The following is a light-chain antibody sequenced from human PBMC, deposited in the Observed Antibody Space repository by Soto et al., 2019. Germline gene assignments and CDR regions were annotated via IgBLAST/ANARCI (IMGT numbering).Light chain of an antibody. J-gene: IGKJ4*01. CDR2: DAS. Sequence: EIVLTQSPGTLSLSPGERAILSCRASQSVSSSYLAWYRQKPGQAPSLLIYDASNRATGIPARFSGSGSGTDFTLTISSLEPEDFAIYYCQQRSNWPLTFGGGTKVDIK. CDR3: QQRSNWPLT. V-gene: IGKV3D-20*02. CDR1: QSVSSSY.